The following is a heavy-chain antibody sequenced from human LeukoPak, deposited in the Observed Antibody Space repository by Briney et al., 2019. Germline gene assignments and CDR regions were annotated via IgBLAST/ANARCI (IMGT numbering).Heavy chain of an antibody. J-gene: IGHJ6*03. Sequence: GGSLRLSCAASGFSFDDNIMHWVRQAPGKGLEWVSLITLDGDTTYYAHSVKSRFTITRNNSKNSLFLQMNSMRTEDTDLYYYAKDIAAIEVAANYYMDVWGKGTTVIVSS. V-gene: IGHV3-43*01. CDR3: AKDIAAIEVAANYYMDV. D-gene: IGHD6-19*01. CDR1: GFSFDDNI. CDR2: ITLDGDTT.